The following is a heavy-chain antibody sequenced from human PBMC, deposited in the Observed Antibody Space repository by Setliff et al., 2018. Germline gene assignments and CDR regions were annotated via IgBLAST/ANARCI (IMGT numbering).Heavy chain of an antibody. CDR3: ARLLNGYNSYDYYYMDV. J-gene: IGHJ6*03. V-gene: IGHV5-51*01. D-gene: IGHD5-12*01. CDR2: VYPGDSDT. CDR1: GYIFTNYW. Sequence: GESLKISCKASGYIFTNYWIGWVRQMPGEGLEWMGIVYPGDSDTRYSPSFEGQVTISADKSISTAYLQWSSLKASDSAMYYCARLLNGYNSYDYYYMDVWGKGTTVTVSS.